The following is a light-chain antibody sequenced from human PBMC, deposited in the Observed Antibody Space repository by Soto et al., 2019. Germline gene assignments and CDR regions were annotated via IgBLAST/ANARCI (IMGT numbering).Light chain of an antibody. V-gene: IGKV3-15*01. CDR3: QQYNNWPRT. J-gene: IGKJ1*01. CDR2: GAS. Sequence: EIVLTQSPGTLSLSPGERATLSCRASQSVNSNYLAWYQQKPGQAPRLLIYGASTRATGIPARFSGSGSGTEFILTISSLQSEDFAVYYCQQYNNWPRTFGQGTKVDIK. CDR1: QSVNSN.